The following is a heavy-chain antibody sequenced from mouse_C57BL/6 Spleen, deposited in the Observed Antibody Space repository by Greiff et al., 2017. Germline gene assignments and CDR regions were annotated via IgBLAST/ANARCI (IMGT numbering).Heavy chain of an antibody. CDR1: GFTFSDYG. V-gene: IGHV5-17*01. J-gene: IGHJ4*01. CDR2: ISSGSSTI. Sequence: EVMLVESGGGLVKPGGSLKLSCAASGFTFSDYGMHWVRQAPEKGLEWVAYISSGSSTIYYADTVKGRFTISRDNAKNTLFLQMTSLRSEDTAMYYCARAPFGYYAMDYWGQGTSVTVSS. CDR3: ARAPFGYYAMDY.